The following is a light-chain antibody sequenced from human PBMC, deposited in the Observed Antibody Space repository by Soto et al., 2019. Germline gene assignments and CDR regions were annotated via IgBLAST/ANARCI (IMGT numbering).Light chain of an antibody. J-gene: IGLJ3*02. CDR2: EVT. CDR1: SSDVGRYNY. CDR3: SSFTSSNTWV. Sequence: QSALTQPASVSGSPGQSITISCTGTSSDVGRYNYVSWYQQHPGKAPKLMIFEVTNRPSGVSDRFSGSKSANAASLTISGLQAEDEAGYYCSSFTSSNTWVFGGGTKLTVL. V-gene: IGLV2-14*01.